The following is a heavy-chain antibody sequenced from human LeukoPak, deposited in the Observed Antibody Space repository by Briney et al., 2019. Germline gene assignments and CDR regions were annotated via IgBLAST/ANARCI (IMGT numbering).Heavy chain of an antibody. D-gene: IGHD6-19*01. J-gene: IGHJ4*02. CDR1: GFTFSSYS. CDR2: ISSSSSTI. V-gene: IGHV3-48*04. Sequence: RAGGSLRLSCAASGFTFSSYSMNWVRQAPGKGLEWVSYISSSSSTIYYADSVKGRFTISRDNAKNSLYLQMNSLRAEDTAVYYCAREEVAVAGDFDYWGQGTLGTVSS. CDR3: AREEVAVAGDFDY.